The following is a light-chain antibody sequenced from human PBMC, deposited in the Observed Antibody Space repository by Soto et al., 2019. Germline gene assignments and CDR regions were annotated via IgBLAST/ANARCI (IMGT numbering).Light chain of an antibody. Sequence: QSVLTQPPSVSGAPGQRVTISCTGNSSNLGAGYDVHWYQQLPGAAPKLVIFGNRNRPSGVPERFSGSKSGTSATLGITGFQTGDEADYYCGSWDSSLSAYVFGTGTQLTVL. CDR2: GNR. CDR3: GSWDSSLSAYV. CDR1: SSNLGAGYD. V-gene: IGLV1-40*01. J-gene: IGLJ7*01.